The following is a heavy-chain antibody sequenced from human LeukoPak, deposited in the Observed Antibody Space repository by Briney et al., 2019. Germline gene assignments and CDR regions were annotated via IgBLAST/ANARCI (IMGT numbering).Heavy chain of an antibody. V-gene: IGHV4-59*08. J-gene: IGHJ6*02. CDR2: IYYSGST. Sequence: SKTLSLTCTVSGGSISSYYWSWIRQPPGKGLEWIGYIYYSGSTNYNPSLKSRVTISVDTSKNQFSLKLSSVTAADTAVYYCARIPTGFYGMDVWGQGTTVTVSS. CDR3: ARIPTGFYGMDV. D-gene: IGHD4-17*01. CDR1: GGSISSYY.